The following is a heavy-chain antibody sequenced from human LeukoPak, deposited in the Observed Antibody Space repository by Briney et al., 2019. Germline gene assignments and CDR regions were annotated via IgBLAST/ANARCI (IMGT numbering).Heavy chain of an antibody. Sequence: ASVKVSCKASGYTFTSYDINWVRQAPGQGLEWMGWMNPNSGNTGYAQKFQGRVTMTRNTSISTAYMELSRLRSDDTAVYYCARPMVRGPRGWFDPWGQGTLVTVSS. CDR3: ARPMVRGPRGWFDP. CDR2: MNPNSGNT. V-gene: IGHV1-8*01. CDR1: GYTFTSYD. D-gene: IGHD3-10*01. J-gene: IGHJ5*02.